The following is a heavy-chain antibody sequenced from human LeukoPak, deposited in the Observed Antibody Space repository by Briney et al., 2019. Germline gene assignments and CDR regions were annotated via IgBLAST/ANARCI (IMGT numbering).Heavy chain of an antibody. J-gene: IGHJ4*02. Sequence: PGGSLRLSCAASGFTFSSYAMHWVRQAPGKGLEWVAVISYDGSNKYYADSVKGRFTISRDNSKNTLYLQMNSLRAEDTAVYYCARDGGSGSYGPDYWGQGTLVTVSS. CDR3: ARDGGSGSYGPDY. V-gene: IGHV3-30*04. CDR1: GFTFSSYA. CDR2: ISYDGSNK. D-gene: IGHD3-10*01.